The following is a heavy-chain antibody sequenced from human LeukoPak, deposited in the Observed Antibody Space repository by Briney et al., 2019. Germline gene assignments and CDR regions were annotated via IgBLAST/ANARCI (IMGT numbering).Heavy chain of an antibody. CDR1: GGSFSGYY. V-gene: IGHV4-34*01. Sequence: PSETLSLTCAVYGGSFSGYYWSWIRQPPGKGLEWIGEISHSGSTNYNPSLKSRVTISVDTSKNQFSLKLSSVTAADTAVYYCARSPDSSTSSDYWGQGTLVTVSS. D-gene: IGHD2-2*01. J-gene: IGHJ4*02. CDR2: ISHSGST. CDR3: ARSPDSSTSSDY.